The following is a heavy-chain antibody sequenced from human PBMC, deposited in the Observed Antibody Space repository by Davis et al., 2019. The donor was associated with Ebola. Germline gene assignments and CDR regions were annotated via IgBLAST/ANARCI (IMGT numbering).Heavy chain of an antibody. CDR3: ATARSDSSGWLDN. CDR2: IDSSSGTI. J-gene: IGHJ4*02. CDR1: GFTFSSYS. Sequence: PGGSLRLSCAASGFTFSSYSMSWVRQAPGKGLEWISYIDSSSGTIYYADSVKGRFTISRDNAKKSLFLQMNSLRDEDTAVYYCATARSDSSGWLDNWGQGTLVTVSS. V-gene: IGHV3-48*02. D-gene: IGHD6-19*01.